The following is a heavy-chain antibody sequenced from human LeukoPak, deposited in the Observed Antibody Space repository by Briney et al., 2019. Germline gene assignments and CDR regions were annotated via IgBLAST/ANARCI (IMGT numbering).Heavy chain of an antibody. CDR3: AKFSYGDYVA. CDR1: GSTFRSYW. Sequence: GGSLRLSCAASGSTFRSYWMHWVRQAPGKGLVWVSRINGDGTTTTYADSVKGRFTISRDNSKNTLSLQMNSLRPDDTAVYYCAKFSYGDYVAWGQGTLVIVSS. CDR2: INGDGTTT. D-gene: IGHD4-17*01. J-gene: IGHJ5*02. V-gene: IGHV3-74*01.